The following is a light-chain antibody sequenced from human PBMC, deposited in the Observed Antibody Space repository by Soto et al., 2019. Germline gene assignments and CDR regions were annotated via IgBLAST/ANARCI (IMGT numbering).Light chain of an antibody. CDR2: EGS. J-gene: IGLJ2*01. Sequence: QSALTQPASVSGSPGQSITISCTGISSDGGSYNLVSWYQQHPGKAPKVMIYEGSKRPSGVSNRFSGSRPGNTASLTISGLQAEDEAHYYCSSYAGSSTHLVFGGGTKLTVL. CDR3: SSYAGSSTHLV. CDR1: SSDGGSYNL. V-gene: IGLV2-23*01.